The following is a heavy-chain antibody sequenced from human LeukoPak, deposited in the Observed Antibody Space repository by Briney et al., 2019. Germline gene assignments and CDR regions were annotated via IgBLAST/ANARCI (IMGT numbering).Heavy chain of an antibody. D-gene: IGHD3-10*01. CDR3: ARAPYYYGWGRAPPLTV. CDR2: INHSGST. J-gene: IGHJ6*02. V-gene: IGHV4-34*01. Sequence: PSETLSLTCAVYGGSFSGYYWSWIRQPPGKGLEWIGEINHSGSTNYNPSLKSRVTISVDTSKNQFSLKLSSVTAADTAVYYCARAPYYYGWGRAPPLTVWGQGTTVTVSS. CDR1: GGSFSGYY.